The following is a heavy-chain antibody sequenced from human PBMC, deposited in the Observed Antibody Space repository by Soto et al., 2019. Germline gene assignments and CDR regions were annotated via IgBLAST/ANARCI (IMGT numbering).Heavy chain of an antibody. J-gene: IGHJ4*02. CDR1: GFTFSSYA. CDR3: AKGVEMATITRAGFHY. CDR2: ISGSGGST. V-gene: IGHV3-23*01. Sequence: GGSLRLSCAASGFTFSSYAMSWVRQAPGKGLEWVSAISGSGGSTYYADSVKGRFTISRDNSKNTLYLQMNSLRAEDTAVYYCAKGVEMATITRAGFHYWGQGTLVTVSS. D-gene: IGHD5-12*01.